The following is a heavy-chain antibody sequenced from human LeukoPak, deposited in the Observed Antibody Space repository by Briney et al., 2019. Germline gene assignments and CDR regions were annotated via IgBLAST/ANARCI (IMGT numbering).Heavy chain of an antibody. CDR2: ICSSRSYI. Sequence: GGSLRLSCAASGFTLSSYSMNWVRHAPEKGLEWVSSICSSRSYIYYADSLRGRFTISRDNAKNSLYLQMNSLRAEDTAVYYCARDPSYYDSSGEYYWGQGTLVTVSS. V-gene: IGHV3-21*01. D-gene: IGHD3-22*01. CDR1: GFTLSSYS. CDR3: ARDPSYYDSSGEYY. J-gene: IGHJ4*02.